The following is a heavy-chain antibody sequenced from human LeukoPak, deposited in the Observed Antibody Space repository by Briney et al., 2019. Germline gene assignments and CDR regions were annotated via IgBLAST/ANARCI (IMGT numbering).Heavy chain of an antibody. V-gene: IGHV1-2*02. J-gene: IGHJ4*02. CDR2: INPNSGGT. D-gene: IGHD3-3*01. CDR1: GYTFTGYY. CDR3: AREYYDFWSGYLS. Sequence: ASVKVSCKAPGYTFTGYYMHWVRQAPGQGLEWMGWINPNSGGTNYAQKFQGRVTMTRDTSISTAYMELSRLRSDDTAVYYCAREYYDFWSGYLSWGQGTLVTVSS.